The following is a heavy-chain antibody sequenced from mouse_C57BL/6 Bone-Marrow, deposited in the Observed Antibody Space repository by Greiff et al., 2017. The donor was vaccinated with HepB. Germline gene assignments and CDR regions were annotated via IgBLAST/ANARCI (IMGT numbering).Heavy chain of an antibody. CDR3: TPYYYGSSYDAMDY. CDR2: IDPENGDT. D-gene: IGHD1-1*01. CDR1: GFNIKDDY. V-gene: IGHV14-4*01. J-gene: IGHJ4*01. Sequence: DVKLQESGAELVRPGASVKLSCTASGFNIKDDYMHWVKQRPEQGLEWIGWIDPENGDTEYASKFQGKATITADTSSNTAYLQLSSLTSEDTAVYYFTPYYYGSSYDAMDYWGQGTSVTVSS.